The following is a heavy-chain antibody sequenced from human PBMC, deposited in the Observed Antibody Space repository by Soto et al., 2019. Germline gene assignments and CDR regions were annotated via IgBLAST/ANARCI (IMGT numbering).Heavy chain of an antibody. CDR2: IYYSGST. CDR3: ARKGWPDVFDI. CDR1: GGSISSGDYY. V-gene: IGHV4-30-4*01. Sequence: QVQLQESGPGLVKPSQTLSLTCTVSGGSISSGDYYWSWIRQPPGKGLEWIGYIYYSGSTYYKSSLKSRVIISIDTPKNQFSLKLSSVTAADTAVYYCARKGWPDVFDIWGQGAMVTVSS. J-gene: IGHJ3*02.